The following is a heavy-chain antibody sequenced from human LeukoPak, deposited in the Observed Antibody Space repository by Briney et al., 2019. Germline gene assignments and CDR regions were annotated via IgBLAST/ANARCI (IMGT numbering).Heavy chain of an antibody. CDR3: ARRHSSSWYPGYGY. J-gene: IGHJ4*02. V-gene: IGHV4-34*01. Sequence: PSETLSLTCAVYGGSFSGYYWSWIRQPPGKGLEWIGEINHSGSTNYNPSLKSRVTISVDTSKNQFSLKLSSVTAADTAVYYCARRHSSSWYPGYGYWGQGTLVTVSS. D-gene: IGHD6-13*01. CDR2: INHSGST. CDR1: GGSFSGYY.